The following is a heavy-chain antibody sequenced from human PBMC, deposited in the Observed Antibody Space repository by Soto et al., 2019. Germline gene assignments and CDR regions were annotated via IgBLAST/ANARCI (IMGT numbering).Heavy chain of an antibody. Sequence: QVQLQQWGAGLLKPSETLSLTCAVYGGSFSGYYWSWIRQPPGEGLEWIGEINHSGSTNYNPSLKSRVTISVDTSKNQFSLKLSSVTAADTAVYYCARGRKYSGSYRYFDLWGRGTLVTVSS. J-gene: IGHJ2*01. CDR1: GGSFSGYY. D-gene: IGHD1-26*01. CDR3: ARGRKYSGSYRYFDL. V-gene: IGHV4-34*01. CDR2: INHSGST.